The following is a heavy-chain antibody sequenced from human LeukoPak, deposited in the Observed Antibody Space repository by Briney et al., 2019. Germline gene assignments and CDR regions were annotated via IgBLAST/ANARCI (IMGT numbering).Heavy chain of an antibody. CDR2: IIPILGIA. CDR1: GGTFSSYT. V-gene: IGHV1-69*04. D-gene: IGHD5-12*01. J-gene: IGHJ5*02. Sequence: ASVKVSCKASGGTFSSYTISWVRQAPGQGIEWMGRIIPILGIANYAQKFQGRVTITADKSTSTAYMELSSLRSEDTAVYYCARDKSVESGYDRWGQGTLVTVSS. CDR3: ARDKSVESGYDR.